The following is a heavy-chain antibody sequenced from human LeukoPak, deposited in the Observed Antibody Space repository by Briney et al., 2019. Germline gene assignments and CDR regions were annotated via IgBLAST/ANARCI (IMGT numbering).Heavy chain of an antibody. CDR1: GFTFRNYW. CDR3: ARRYFDWFLGAGGSPDI. Sequence: GGSLRLSCAASGFTFRNYWVTWVRQAPGKGLELVASIKQDGSEKYYVDSVKGRFTSSRDNANDSVYLQMNSLRAEDTAVYYCARRYFDWFLGAGGSPDIWGQGTMVTVSS. D-gene: IGHD3-9*01. CDR2: IKQDGSEK. V-gene: IGHV3-7*01. J-gene: IGHJ3*02.